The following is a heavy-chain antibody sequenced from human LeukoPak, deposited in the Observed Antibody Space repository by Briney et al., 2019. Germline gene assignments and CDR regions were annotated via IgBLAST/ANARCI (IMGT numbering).Heavy chain of an antibody. J-gene: IGHJ5*02. CDR1: GYTFTDYY. V-gene: IGHV1-2*02. Sequence: GASVRASSRPSGYTFTDYYIHWGRQAPGQGLEWMGWTNPDNGGTNYAQKFQGRVTMTRDTSIRTVYMDLSRLRSDDTAVFYCTREARVGNWFDPWGQGTQVTVSS. CDR2: TNPDNGGT. D-gene: IGHD2-2*01. CDR3: TREARVGNWFDP.